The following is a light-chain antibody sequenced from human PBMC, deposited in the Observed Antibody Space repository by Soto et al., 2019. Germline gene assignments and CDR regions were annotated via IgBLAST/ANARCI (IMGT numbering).Light chain of an antibody. J-gene: IGLJ2*01. CDR1: SSNIGAGYD. V-gene: IGLV1-40*01. Sequence: QSALTQPPSVSGAPGQTVTISCTGSSSNIGAGYDVHWYQHLPGTAPKLLIYGNNNRPSGVPDRFSGSKSGTSASLAITGLQAEDETDYYCQSYDSSLSGSVFGGGTKLTVL. CDR3: QSYDSSLSGSV. CDR2: GNN.